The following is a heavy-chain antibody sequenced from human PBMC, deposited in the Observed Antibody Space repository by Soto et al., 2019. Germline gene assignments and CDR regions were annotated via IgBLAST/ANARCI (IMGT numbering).Heavy chain of an antibody. D-gene: IGHD3-22*01. CDR1: GFTFSDYY. Sequence: QVQLVESGGGLVKTSGSLRIACAASGFTFSDYYMSWVRQAPGKGLEWVSYISSSGNTIYYADSVKGRFTLSRDNAKNSVYLQMNSLRAEDTALYFCAKMSSENYYDPVFSWGQGTLVTVSS. CDR3: AKMSSENYYDPVFS. V-gene: IGHV3-11*01. J-gene: IGHJ4*02. CDR2: ISSSGNTI.